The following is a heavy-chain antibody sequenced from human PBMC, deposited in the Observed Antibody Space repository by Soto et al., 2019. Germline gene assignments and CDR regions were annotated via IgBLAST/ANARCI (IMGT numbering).Heavy chain of an antibody. CDR1: GGSISSGGYY. Sequence: SETLSLTCTVSGGSISSGGYYWSWIRQHPGKGLEWIGYIYYSGSTYYNPSLKSRVTISVDMSKNQFSLKLSSVTAAYTAVYYCARRRSYGTLYYFDYWGREPWSPSPQ. J-gene: IGHJ4*02. CDR3: ARRRSYGTLYYFDY. V-gene: IGHV4-31*03. CDR2: IYYSGST. D-gene: IGHD1-26*01.